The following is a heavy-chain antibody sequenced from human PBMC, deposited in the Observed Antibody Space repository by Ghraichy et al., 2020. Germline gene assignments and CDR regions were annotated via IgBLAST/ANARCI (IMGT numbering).Heavy chain of an antibody. D-gene: IGHD4-17*01. CDR1: GGSISSYY. Sequence: SETLSLTCTVSGGSISSYYWSWIRQPPGKGLEWIGYIYTCGSTNYNPSLKSRVTISVDTSKNQFSLKLSSVTAADTAVYYCARRTPTTVTTYYYYGMDVWGQGTTVTVSS. J-gene: IGHJ6*02. CDR2: IYTCGST. V-gene: IGHV4-4*09. CDR3: ARRTPTTVTTYYYYGMDV.